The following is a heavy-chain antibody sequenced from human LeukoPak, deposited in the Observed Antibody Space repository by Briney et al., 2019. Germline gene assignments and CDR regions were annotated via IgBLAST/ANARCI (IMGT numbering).Heavy chain of an antibody. Sequence: SETLSLTCAVYGGSFSGYYWSWIRQPPGKGLEWIGEINHSGSTNYNPSLKSRVTISVDTSKNQFSLKLSSVTPEDTAVYYCARVGEQWLVFFDYWGQGTLVTVSS. CDR2: INHSGST. J-gene: IGHJ4*02. D-gene: IGHD6-19*01. CDR1: GGSFSGYY. V-gene: IGHV4-34*01. CDR3: ARVGEQWLVFFDY.